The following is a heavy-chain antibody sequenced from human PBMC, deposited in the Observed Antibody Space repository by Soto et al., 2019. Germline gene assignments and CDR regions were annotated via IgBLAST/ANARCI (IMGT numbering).Heavy chain of an antibody. CDR3: VRDSGWAFDI. J-gene: IGHJ3*02. D-gene: IGHD6-19*01. CDR1: GFSFSSYS. V-gene: IGHV3-48*02. Sequence: EMQLVESGGGLVQPGQSLRVSCAASGFSFSSYSMNWVRQAPGKGLEWISYISSSKTYIWYADSVKGRFTISRDNAKNSLSLQMNSLRDEDTAVYYCVRDSGWAFDIWGLGTMVTVSS. CDR2: ISSSKTYI.